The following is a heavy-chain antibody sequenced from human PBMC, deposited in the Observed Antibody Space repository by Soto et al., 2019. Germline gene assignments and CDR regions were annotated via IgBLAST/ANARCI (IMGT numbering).Heavy chain of an antibody. V-gene: IGHV3-23*01. J-gene: IGHJ4*02. CDR2: ISGSGGTT. Sequence: GGSLRLSCAASGFTFNNYAMSWVRQTPGKGLEWVSSISGSGGTTYYADFEKGRFTISRDNSKNTLWLQLNSLRAEDTAVYYCAKDTVEAIAAVSDYFDYWGQGTLVTVSS. CDR1: GFTFNNYA. D-gene: IGHD2-15*01. CDR3: AKDTVEAIAAVSDYFDY.